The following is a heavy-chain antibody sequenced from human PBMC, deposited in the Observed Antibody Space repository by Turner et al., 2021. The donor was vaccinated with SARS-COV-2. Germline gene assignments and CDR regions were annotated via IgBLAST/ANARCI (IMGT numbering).Heavy chain of an antibody. V-gene: IGHV3-33*01. J-gene: IGHJ5*02. D-gene: IGHD3-3*01. Sequence: VLLVDAGGGVLQPGRFLLPSCAAAGITFRSYAMHGVRQGPGKGLEWVEVIWYEGRNKYYADSVKGRFTISRDNSKNTMYLQMNSLRADDTAVYYCARDRGLYYDFWSGYYETWFDPWGQGTLVTVSS. CDR3: ARDRGLYYDFWSGYYETWFDP. CDR2: IWYEGRNK. CDR1: GITFRSYA.